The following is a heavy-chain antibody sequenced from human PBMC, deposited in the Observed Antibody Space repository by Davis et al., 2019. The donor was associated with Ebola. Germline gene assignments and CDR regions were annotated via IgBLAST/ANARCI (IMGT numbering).Heavy chain of an antibody. CDR3: AKDLTYYYDSSGYNY. CDR2: ISSSGSYI. D-gene: IGHD3-22*01. Sequence: GGSLRLSCAASGFTFSIYTMNWVRQAPGEGLEWVSSISSSGSYIYYPDSVRGRFTISRDNAKNTLYLQMNSLRAEDTAVYYCAKDLTYYYDSSGYNYWGQGTLVTVSS. CDR1: GFTFSIYT. V-gene: IGHV3-21*01. J-gene: IGHJ4*02.